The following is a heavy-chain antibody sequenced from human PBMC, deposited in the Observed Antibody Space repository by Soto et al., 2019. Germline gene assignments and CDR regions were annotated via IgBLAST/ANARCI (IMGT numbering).Heavy chain of an antibody. CDR3: ARITGYSSSWYGNWFDP. V-gene: IGHV4-39*07. CDR2: IYYSGTT. Sequence: PSETLSLTCIVSGGPIRSSSYYWGWIRQPPGKGLEWIGSIYYSGTTYYNPSLKSRVTISADKSKNQFSLKLSSVTAADTAVYYCARITGYSSSWYGNWFDPWGQGTLVTVSS. CDR1: GGPIRSSSYY. D-gene: IGHD6-13*01. J-gene: IGHJ5*02.